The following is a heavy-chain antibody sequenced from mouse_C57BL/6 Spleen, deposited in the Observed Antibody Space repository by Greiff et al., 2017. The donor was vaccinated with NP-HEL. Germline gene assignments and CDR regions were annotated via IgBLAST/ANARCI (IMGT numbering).Heavy chain of an antibody. CDR1: GYSFTGYY. CDR2: INPSTGGT. J-gene: IGHJ2*01. Sequence: EVQLQQSGPELVKPGASVKISCKASGYSFTGYYMNWVKQSPEKSLEWIGEINPSTGGTTYNQKFKAKATLTVDKSSSTAYMQLKSLTSEDSAVYYCARQKLGQDYFDYWGQGTTLTVSS. V-gene: IGHV1-42*01. D-gene: IGHD4-1*01. CDR3: ARQKLGQDYFDY.